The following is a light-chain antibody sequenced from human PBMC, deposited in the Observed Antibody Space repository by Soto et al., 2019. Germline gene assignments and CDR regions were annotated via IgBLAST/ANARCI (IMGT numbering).Light chain of an antibody. CDR1: QSIRSS. J-gene: IGKJ5*01. V-gene: IGKV1-39*01. CDR2: AAS. Sequence: DIQMTQSPSSLSASVGDRVTITCRASQSIRSSLNWYQQKPGKAPRLLVYAASILQSGVSSRFSGSGSGTDFTLTISSLQPEDFATYYCQQSYSTPYTFGQGTRLEIK. CDR3: QQSYSTPYT.